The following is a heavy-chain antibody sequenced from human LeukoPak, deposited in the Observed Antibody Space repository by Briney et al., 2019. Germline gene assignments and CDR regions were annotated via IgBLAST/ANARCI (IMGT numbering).Heavy chain of an antibody. V-gene: IGHV4-34*01. Sequence: SETLSLTCAVYGGSFSGYYWSWIRQPPGKGLEWIGEINHSGSTNYNPSLKSRVTISVDTSKNQFSLKLSSVTAADTAVYYCARFLRGPYNWFDPWGQGTLVTVSS. CDR3: ARFLRGPYNWFDP. D-gene: IGHD2/OR15-2a*01. CDR2: INHSGST. CDR1: GGSFSGYY. J-gene: IGHJ5*02.